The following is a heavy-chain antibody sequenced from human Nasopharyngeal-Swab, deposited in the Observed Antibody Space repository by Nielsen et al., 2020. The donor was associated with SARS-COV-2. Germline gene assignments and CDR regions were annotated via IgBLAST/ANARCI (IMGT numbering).Heavy chain of an antibody. Sequence: GESLKISCAASGFTFSSYWMSWVRQALGKGLGWVANIKQDGGEKNYVDSVKGRFTISRDNAKNSLYLQMNTLRAEDTAVYYCVRDVIATVTTPPDYWGQGTLVTVSS. D-gene: IGHD4-17*01. CDR2: IKQDGGEK. J-gene: IGHJ4*02. CDR1: GFTFSSYW. CDR3: VRDVIATVTTPPDY. V-gene: IGHV3-7*01.